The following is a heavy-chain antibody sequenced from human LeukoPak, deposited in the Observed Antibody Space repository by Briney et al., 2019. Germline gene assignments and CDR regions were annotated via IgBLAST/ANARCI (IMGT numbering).Heavy chain of an antibody. Sequence: SETLSLTCTVSGGSISSHSWSWIRQPPGKGLEWIGNIYYSGSIKYNPSLKSRVTTSVDTYKNQFSLKLSSVTAADTAVYYCARDQNYDSSGSFGMDVWGQGTTVTASS. CDR2: IYYSGSI. CDR1: GGSISSHS. CDR3: ARDQNYDSSGSFGMDV. J-gene: IGHJ6*02. V-gene: IGHV4-59*11. D-gene: IGHD3-22*01.